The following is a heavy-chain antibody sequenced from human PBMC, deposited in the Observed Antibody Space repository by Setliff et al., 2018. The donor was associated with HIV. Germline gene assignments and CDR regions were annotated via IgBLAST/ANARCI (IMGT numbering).Heavy chain of an antibody. D-gene: IGHD5-18*01. J-gene: IGHJ4*02. CDR1: GFTFSSYG. CDR3: AKGAPWIQLWSHFDY. Sequence: TGGSLRLSCAASGFTFSSYGVHWVRQAPGKGLEWVAFIRYDGSNKYYADSVKGRFTISRDNSKNTVYLQMNSLRAEDTAVYYCAKGAPWIQLWSHFDYWGQGTLVTVSS. CDR2: IRYDGSNK. V-gene: IGHV3-30*02.